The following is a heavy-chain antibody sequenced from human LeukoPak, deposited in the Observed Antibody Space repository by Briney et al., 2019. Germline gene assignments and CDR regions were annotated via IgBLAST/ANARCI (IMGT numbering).Heavy chain of an antibody. J-gene: IGHJ4*02. CDR1: GGSISSHY. CDR3: ARDIAAAGQHYFDY. CDR2: IHTSGTT. D-gene: IGHD6-13*01. Sequence: SETLSLTCTVSGGSISSHYWSWVRQPAGKGLEWIGRIHTSGTTTYSPSLKSRVTMSVDTSKNQLSLKLSSVTAADTALYYCARDIAAAGQHYFDYLGQGSLVTVSS. V-gene: IGHV4-4*07.